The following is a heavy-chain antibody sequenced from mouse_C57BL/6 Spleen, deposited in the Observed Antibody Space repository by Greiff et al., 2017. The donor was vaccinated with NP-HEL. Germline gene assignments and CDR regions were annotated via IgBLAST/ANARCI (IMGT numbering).Heavy chain of an antibody. V-gene: IGHV8-12*01. CDR1: GFSLSTSGMG. Sequence: QVQLKVSGPGILQSSQTLSLTCSFSGFSLSTSGMGVSWIRQPSGKGLEWLAHIYWDDDKRYNPSLKSRLTISKDTSRNQVFLKITSVDTADTATYDCARRGDDYGPHAMDYWGQGTSVTVSS. D-gene: IGHD2-4*01. CDR2: IYWDDDK. CDR3: ARRGDDYGPHAMDY. J-gene: IGHJ4*01.